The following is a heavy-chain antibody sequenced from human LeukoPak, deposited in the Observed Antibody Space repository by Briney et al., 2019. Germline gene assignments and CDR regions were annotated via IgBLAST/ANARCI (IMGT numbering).Heavy chain of an antibody. V-gene: IGHV3-48*03. CDR2: ISSSGSTI. D-gene: IGHD3-16*01. CDR3: ARDLPRGGSYYFDY. Sequence: GGSLRLSCAASGFTFSSYERNWVRQAPGKGLEWISYISSSGSTIYYADSVKGRFTISRDNAKNSLYLQMNSLRDEDTAVYYCARDLPRGGSYYFDYWGQGTLVTVSS. J-gene: IGHJ4*02. CDR1: GFTFSSYE.